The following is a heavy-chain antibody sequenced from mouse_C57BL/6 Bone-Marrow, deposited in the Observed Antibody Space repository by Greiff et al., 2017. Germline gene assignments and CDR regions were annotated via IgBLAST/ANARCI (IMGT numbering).Heavy chain of an antibody. V-gene: IGHV1-19*01. CDR2: INPYNGGT. CDR1: GYTFTDYY. D-gene: IGHD1-1*01. CDR3: ARWGYYYGSSDPFAY. J-gene: IGHJ3*01. Sequence: VQLKQSGPVLVKPGASVKMSCKASGYTFTDYYMNWVKQSHGKSLEWIGVINPYNGGTSYNQKFKGKATLTVDKSSSTAYMELNSLTSEDSAVYYCARWGYYYGSSDPFAYWGQGTLVTVSA.